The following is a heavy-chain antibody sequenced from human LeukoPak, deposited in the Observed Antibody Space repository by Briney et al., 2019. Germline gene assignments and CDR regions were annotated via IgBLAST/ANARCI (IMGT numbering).Heavy chain of an antibody. CDR1: GGSISGYY. J-gene: IGHJ4*02. CDR2: IYYNGNT. D-gene: IGHD6-13*01. Sequence: SETLSLTCTVSGGSISGYYWSWIRQPPGKGLEWIGSIYYNGNTNYNPSLKRRVTMSVDTSKNQFSLNLSSVTAADTAVYYCARVFYSSSWYLDYWGQGTLVTVSS. CDR3: ARVFYSSSWYLDY. V-gene: IGHV4-59*01.